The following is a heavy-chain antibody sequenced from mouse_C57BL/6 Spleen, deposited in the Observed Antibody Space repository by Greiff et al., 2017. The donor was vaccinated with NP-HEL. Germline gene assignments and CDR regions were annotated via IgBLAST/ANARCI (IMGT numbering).Heavy chain of an antibody. Sequence: EVKLVESGEGLVKPGGSLKLSCAASGFTFSSYAMSWVRQTPEKRLEWVAYISSGGDYIYYADTVKGRFTISRDNARNTLYLQMSSLKSEDTAMYYCTRGDYYGSSPWFAYWGQGTLVTVSA. D-gene: IGHD1-1*01. V-gene: IGHV5-9-1*02. CDR1: GFTFSSYA. CDR2: ISSGGDYI. J-gene: IGHJ3*01. CDR3: TRGDYYGSSPWFAY.